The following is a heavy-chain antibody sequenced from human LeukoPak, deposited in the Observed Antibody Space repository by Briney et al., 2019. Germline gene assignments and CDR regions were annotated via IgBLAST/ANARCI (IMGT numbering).Heavy chain of an antibody. CDR3: ARGGNIAARPSYYYYYYMDV. D-gene: IGHD6-6*01. Sequence: GGSLRLSCAASGFTFSSYDMHWVRQAPGKGLEWVSYISSSGSTIYYADSVKGRFTISRDNAKNSLYLQMNSLRAEDTAVYYCARGGNIAARPSYYYYYYMDVWGKGTTVTVSS. CDR2: ISSSGSTI. V-gene: IGHV3-48*03. CDR1: GFTFSSYD. J-gene: IGHJ6*03.